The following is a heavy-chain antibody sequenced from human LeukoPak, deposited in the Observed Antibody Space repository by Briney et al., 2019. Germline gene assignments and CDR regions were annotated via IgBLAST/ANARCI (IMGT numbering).Heavy chain of an antibody. D-gene: IGHD3-3*01. Sequence: GGSLRLSCAASGFTFSSYAMHWVRQAPGKGLEWVSVIYSGGSTYYADSVKGRFTISRDNSKNTLYLQMNSLRAEDTAVYYCARGGAVGKTIFGVVMESNWGQGTLDTVSS. CDR1: GFTFSSYA. CDR3: ARGGAVGKTIFGVVMESN. V-gene: IGHV3-53*01. J-gene: IGHJ4*02. CDR2: IYSGGST.